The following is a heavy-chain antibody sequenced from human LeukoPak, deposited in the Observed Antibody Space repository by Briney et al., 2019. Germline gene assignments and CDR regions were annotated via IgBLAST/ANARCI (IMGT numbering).Heavy chain of an antibody. D-gene: IGHD5-18*01. CDR2: IYYSGST. J-gene: IGHJ4*02. CDR1: GASISSSSYY. Sequence: SETLSLTCTVSGASISSSSYYWGWIRQPPGKGLEWIGSIYYSGSTYYNPSLKSRVNISVDTSKNQFSLKLSSVTAADTAVYYCARDLSRDTAMVLLVEPGEPIFDYWYQGTLVTVSS. V-gene: IGHV4-39*07. CDR3: ARDLSRDTAMVLLVEPGEPIFDY.